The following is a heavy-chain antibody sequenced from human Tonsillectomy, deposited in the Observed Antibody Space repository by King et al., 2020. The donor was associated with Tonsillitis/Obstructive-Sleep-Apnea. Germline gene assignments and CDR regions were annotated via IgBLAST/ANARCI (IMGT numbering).Heavy chain of an antibody. D-gene: IGHD2-15*01. CDR2: IWYDGSNE. Sequence: VQLVESGGGVVQPGRSLRLSCAASGFTFSSYGMHWVRQAPGKGLEWVAVIWYDGSNEFYADSVRGRFTISRDNCKSTLYLQMNSLRAEDTAVYYCARESPTRYCSGGRCYSPFDYWGQGTLVTVSS. CDR3: ARESPTRYCSGGRCYSPFDY. V-gene: IGHV3-33*01. CDR1: GFTFSSYG. J-gene: IGHJ4*02.